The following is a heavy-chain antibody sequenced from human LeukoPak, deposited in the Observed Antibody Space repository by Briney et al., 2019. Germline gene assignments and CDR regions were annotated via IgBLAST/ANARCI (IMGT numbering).Heavy chain of an antibody. CDR1: GDSINSGSYY. J-gene: IGHJ5*02. V-gene: IGHV4-39*07. D-gene: IGHD4-17*01. Sequence: SETLSLTCTVSGDSINSGSYYWGWLRQPPGKGLEWIVSIYYRGSPYYNPSLKSRVTISIDTSKDQLSLKLTSVTAADTAVYYCARETVTTLSVRINWFDPWGQGTLVTVSS. CDR2: IYYRGSP. CDR3: ARETVTTLSVRINWFDP.